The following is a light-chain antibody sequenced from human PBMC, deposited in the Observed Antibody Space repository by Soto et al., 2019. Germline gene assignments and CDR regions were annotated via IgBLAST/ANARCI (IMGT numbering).Light chain of an antibody. V-gene: IGLV1-40*01. CDR2: GNT. J-gene: IGLJ3*02. CDR1: SSNIGAGYD. CDR3: QSHDSSLNSWV. Sequence: QSVLTQPPSMSGAPGQRVTISCTGSSSNIGAGYDVHWYQHLPGTAPKLLIYGNTNRPSGVPDRFSGSKSCTSASLAITGLQAEDEADYYCQSHDSSLNSWVFGGGTKLTVL.